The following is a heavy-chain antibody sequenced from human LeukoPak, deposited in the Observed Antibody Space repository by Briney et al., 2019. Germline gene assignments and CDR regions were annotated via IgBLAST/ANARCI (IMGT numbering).Heavy chain of an antibody. CDR3: AREGSWGDFNWFDP. CDR1: GGSISSGSYY. CDR2: IYTSGST. V-gene: IGHV4-61*02. J-gene: IGHJ5*02. Sequence: SETLSLTXTVSGGSISSGSYYWSWIRQPAGKGLEWIRRIYTSGSTNYNPSLKSRVTISVDTSKNQFSLKLSSVTAADTAVYYCAREGSWGDFNWFDPWGQGTLVTVSS. D-gene: IGHD2-21*02.